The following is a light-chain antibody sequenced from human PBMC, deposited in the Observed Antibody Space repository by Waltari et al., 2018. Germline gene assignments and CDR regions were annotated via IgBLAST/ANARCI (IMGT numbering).Light chain of an antibody. Sequence: DIQMTQSPSTLSASVGDRVTITCLASQSITNWLAWYQQKPGKAPKLLSYRASNLESGVPSRFSGSGSGTEFTLTISSLQPDDFATYYCQQYDNYWTFGQGTKVEIK. V-gene: IGKV1-5*03. CDR2: RAS. J-gene: IGKJ1*01. CDR1: QSITNW. CDR3: QQYDNYWT.